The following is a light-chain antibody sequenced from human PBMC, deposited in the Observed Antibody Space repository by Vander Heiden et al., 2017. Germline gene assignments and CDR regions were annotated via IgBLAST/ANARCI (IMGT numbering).Light chain of an antibody. CDR2: NTS. J-gene: IGKJ1*01. V-gene: IGKV3-20*01. Sequence: EIVLTQSPVTLSLSPGQRATLSCRASQSVSSTYLAWFQQKVGQAPRLLVHNTSRRATGIPDSFRGSGSGTDFTLTISRLEPEDFAVYYCQQYGDLPWTFGQGTKVEIK. CDR3: QQYGDLPWT. CDR1: QSVSSTY.